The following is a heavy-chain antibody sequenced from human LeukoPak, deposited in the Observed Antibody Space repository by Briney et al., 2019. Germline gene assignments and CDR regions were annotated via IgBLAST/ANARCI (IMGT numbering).Heavy chain of an antibody. Sequence: GGSLRLSCAVSGITLSNYGMSWVRQAPGKGLEWVAGISDSGGKTNYADSVKGRFTISRDNPKNTLYLQMNSLRAEDTAVYFCARRGVVIRVILVGFHKEAYYFDSWGQGALVTVSS. D-gene: IGHD3-22*01. CDR3: ARRGVVIRVILVGFHKEAYYFDS. CDR2: ISDSGGKT. V-gene: IGHV3-23*01. CDR1: GITLSNYG. J-gene: IGHJ4*02.